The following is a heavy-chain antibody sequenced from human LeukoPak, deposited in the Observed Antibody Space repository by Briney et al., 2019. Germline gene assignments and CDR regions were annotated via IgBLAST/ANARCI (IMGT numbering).Heavy chain of an antibody. CDR1: GGSFSGYY. CDR2: INHSGST. Sequence: PSETLSLTCAVYGGSFSGYYWSWIRLPPGKGLEWIGEINHSGSTNYNPSLKSRVTISVDTSKNQFSLKLSSVTAADTAVYYCARHRLSGDGSGSLAYWGQGTLVTVSS. V-gene: IGHV4-34*01. D-gene: IGHD3-10*01. CDR3: ARHRLSGDGSGSLAY. J-gene: IGHJ4*02.